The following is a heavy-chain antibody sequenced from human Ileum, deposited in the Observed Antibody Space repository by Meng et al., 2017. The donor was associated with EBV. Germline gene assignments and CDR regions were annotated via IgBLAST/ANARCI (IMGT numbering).Heavy chain of an antibody. CDR3: AKGRAGNWFDP. V-gene: IGHV3-23*04. J-gene: IGHJ5*02. CDR1: GFIFNNYA. Sequence: EVHLVGSGGGLGQPGGSLRLSCAASGFIFNNYAMSWVRQTPGKGLEWVSAISGGADSTYYVHSVEGRFTISRDNSKNTLYLQMNSLRAEDSAVYYCAKGRAGNWFDPWGQGTLVTVSS. CDR2: ISGGADST.